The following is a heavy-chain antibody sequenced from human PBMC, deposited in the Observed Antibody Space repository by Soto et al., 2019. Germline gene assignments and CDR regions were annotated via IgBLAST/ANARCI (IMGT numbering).Heavy chain of an antibody. D-gene: IGHD3-3*01. CDR1: GGSISSGYYY. V-gene: IGHV4-30-4*02. CDR3: ARDVANEGYDFWSGSMDV. J-gene: IGHJ6*02. Sequence: PSETLSLTCSVSGGSISSGYYYWSWIRQPPGKGLEWIGNIYYSGNTYYNPSLKSRLIISIDTSKNQFSLKLSSVTAADTAVYYCARDVANEGYDFWSGSMDVWGQGTTVTVSS. CDR2: IYYSGNT.